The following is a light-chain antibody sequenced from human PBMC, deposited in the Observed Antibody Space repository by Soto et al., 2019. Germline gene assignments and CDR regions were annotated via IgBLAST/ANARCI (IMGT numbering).Light chain of an antibody. CDR1: SSNIGSNT. V-gene: IGLV1-44*01. Sequence: QSVLTQPPSASGTPGQRVTISCSGSSSNIGSNTVNWYQQLPGTAPKLLIYSNNPRPSGVPDRFSGSKSGTSASLAISGHQSEDEADYYCAAWDDSLKGVFGGGTKLTVL. CDR2: SNN. J-gene: IGLJ2*01. CDR3: AAWDDSLKGV.